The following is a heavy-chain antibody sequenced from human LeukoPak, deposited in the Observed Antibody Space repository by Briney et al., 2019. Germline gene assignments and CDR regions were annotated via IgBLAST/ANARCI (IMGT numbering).Heavy chain of an antibody. D-gene: IGHD5-24*01. V-gene: IGHV3-30*04. CDR1: GFTSSSYA. CDR3: ARVGEMATITGPGIDY. CDR2: ISYDGSNK. J-gene: IGHJ4*02. Sequence: GGSLRLSCAASGFTSSSYAMHWVRQAPGKGLEWVAVISYDGSNKYYADSVKGRFTISRDNSKNTLYLQMNSLRAEDTAVYYCARVGEMATITGPGIDYWGQGTLVTVSS.